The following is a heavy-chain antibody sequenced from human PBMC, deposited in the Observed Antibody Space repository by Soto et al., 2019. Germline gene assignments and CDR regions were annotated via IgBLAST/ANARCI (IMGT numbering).Heavy chain of an antibody. J-gene: IGHJ4*02. D-gene: IGHD3-3*01. CDR1: GFTFSSYA. CDR2: IGGSGDT. V-gene: IGHV3-23*01. Sequence: EVQLLEAGGGLVQAGGYLRLSYTASGFTFSSYAMTWVRQAPGKGLEWVSAIGGSGDTYYADSVKARFTISRDNSNNTLYVQMNSLRGEDTAMYFCAKETRHGDVWSGHDYWGQGTLVTVSA. CDR3: AKETRHGDVWSGHDY.